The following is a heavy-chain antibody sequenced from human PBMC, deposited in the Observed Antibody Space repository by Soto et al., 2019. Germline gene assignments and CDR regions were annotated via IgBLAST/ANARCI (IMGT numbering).Heavy chain of an antibody. V-gene: IGHV3-66*01. CDR1: GFTVSSQY. J-gene: IGHJ6*04. CDR3: ARDDVLCDGGRCYGVPLDE. Sequence: EVHLVESGGGLVQPGGSLRLSCAASGFTVSSQYMSWVRQAPGKGLEWVALIQSGGPTYYADSVKGRFTISRDTSENTLHLKMDSMRAEDTAVYYSARDDVLCDGGRCYGVPLDEWAKGTTVTVAS. CDR2: IQSGGPT. D-gene: IGHD2-15*01.